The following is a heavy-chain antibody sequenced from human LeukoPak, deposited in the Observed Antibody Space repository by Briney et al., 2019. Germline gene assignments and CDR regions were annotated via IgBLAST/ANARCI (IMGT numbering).Heavy chain of an antibody. CDR2: IKQDGSEK. V-gene: IGHV3-7*01. J-gene: IGHJ6*03. CDR3: AREGVGSSTSCPLRCIGNYMDV. Sequence: SGGTLRLSCAASGFTFRVYGMSWVRQAPGKGLEWVANIKQDGSEKYYVDSVKGRFTISRDNAKNSLYLQMNSLRAGDTAVYYCAREGVGSSTSCPLRCIGNYMDVWGKGTTVTISS. CDR1: GFTFRVYG. D-gene: IGHD2-2*01.